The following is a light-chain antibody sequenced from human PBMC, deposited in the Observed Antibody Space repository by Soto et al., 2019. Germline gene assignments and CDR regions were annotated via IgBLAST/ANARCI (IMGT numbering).Light chain of an antibody. V-gene: IGLV2-14*01. CDR1: SSDGGGYNY. Sequence: QSVLTXPASVSGSPGQSITISCTGTSSDGGGYNYVSWYQQLPGKAPKLMIYDVNNRPSGGSNRFSGSKSGNTASLTISGLQAEDEADYYCSSYTGSSTFVFGTGTKVTVL. J-gene: IGLJ1*01. CDR3: SSYTGSSTFV. CDR2: DVN.